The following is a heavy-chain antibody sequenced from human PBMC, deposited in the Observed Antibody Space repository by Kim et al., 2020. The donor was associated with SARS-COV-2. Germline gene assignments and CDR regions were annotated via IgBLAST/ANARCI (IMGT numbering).Heavy chain of an antibody. D-gene: IGHD3-22*01. CDR1: GYSFTSYW. CDR2: IYPGDSDT. V-gene: IGHV5-51*01. CDR3: ARHFASSGYFAQPANMDV. Sequence: GESLQISCKGSGYSFTSYWIGWVRQMPGKGLEWMGIIYPGDSDTRYSPFFQGQVTISADKSISTAYLQWSSLKASDTAMYYCARHFASSGYFAQPANMDVWGQGTTVTVSS. J-gene: IGHJ6*02.